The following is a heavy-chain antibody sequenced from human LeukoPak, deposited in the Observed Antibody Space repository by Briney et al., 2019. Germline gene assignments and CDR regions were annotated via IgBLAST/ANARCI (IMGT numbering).Heavy chain of an antibody. D-gene: IGHD3-10*01. CDR2: INHSGST. CDR1: GGSFSGYY. CDR3: ARHMVRGVTQNYYYYMDV. V-gene: IGHV4-34*01. J-gene: IGHJ6*03. Sequence: SETLSLTCAVYGGSFSGYYWSWIRQPPGKGLEWIGEINHSGSTNYNPSLKSRVTISVDTSKNQFSLKLSSVTAADTAVYYCARHMVRGVTQNYYYYMDVWGKGTTVTISS.